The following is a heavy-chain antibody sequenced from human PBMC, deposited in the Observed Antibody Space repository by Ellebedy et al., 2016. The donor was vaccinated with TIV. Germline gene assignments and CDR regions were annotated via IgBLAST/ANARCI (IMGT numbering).Heavy chain of an antibody. CDR1: GFTFSSYT. V-gene: IGHV3-15*01. J-gene: IGHJ6*02. Sequence: GESLKISCAASGFTFSSYTMNWVRQAPGKGLEWVGRIKSKIDGGTTDYAAPVKGRFTISRDDSKNTLYLQMNSLKTEDTAVYYCTTGGAYCGGDCYLFYYYGMDVWGQGTTVTVSS. D-gene: IGHD2-21*02. CDR3: TTGGAYCGGDCYLFYYYGMDV. CDR2: IKSKIDGGTT.